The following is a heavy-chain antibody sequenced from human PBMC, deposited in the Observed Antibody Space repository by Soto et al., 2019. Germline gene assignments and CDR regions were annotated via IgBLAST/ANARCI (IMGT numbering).Heavy chain of an antibody. V-gene: IGHV1-46*03. J-gene: IGHJ4*02. Sequence: GQGLEWMGIINPSGGSTSYAQKFQGRVTMTRDTSTSTVYXELSSLRSEDTAVYYCARVNYSSGSVTFDYWGQGTLVTVSS. CDR2: INPSGGST. D-gene: IGHD6-19*01. CDR3: ARVNYSSGSVTFDY.